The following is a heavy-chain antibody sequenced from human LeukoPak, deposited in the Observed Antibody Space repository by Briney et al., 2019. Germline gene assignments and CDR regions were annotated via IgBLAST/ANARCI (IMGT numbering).Heavy chain of an antibody. V-gene: IGHV4-59*01. CDR3: ARSAGYQPLEGYYYYMDV. Sequence: PSETLSLTCTVSGGSISSYYWSWIRQPPGKGLEWIGYIYYSGSTNYNPSLKSRVSISLDTSKNQFSLKLTSVTAADTAVYYCARSAGYQPLEGYYYYMDVWGKGTTVTVSS. CDR1: GGSISSYY. CDR2: IYYSGST. D-gene: IGHD2-2*01. J-gene: IGHJ6*03.